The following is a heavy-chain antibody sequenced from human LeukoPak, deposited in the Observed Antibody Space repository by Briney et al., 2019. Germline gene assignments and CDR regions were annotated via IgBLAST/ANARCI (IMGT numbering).Heavy chain of an antibody. Sequence: ASVKVSCKASGYSFTDYSIHWVRQAPGQGLEWMGRIIPILGIANYAQKFQGRVTITADKSTSTAYMELSSLRSEDTAVYYCARDHYGSGSYYYYYGMDVWGQGTTVTVSS. V-gene: IGHV1-69*04. J-gene: IGHJ6*02. CDR2: IIPILGIA. D-gene: IGHD3-10*01. CDR3: ARDHYGSGSYYYYYGMDV. CDR1: GYSFTDYS.